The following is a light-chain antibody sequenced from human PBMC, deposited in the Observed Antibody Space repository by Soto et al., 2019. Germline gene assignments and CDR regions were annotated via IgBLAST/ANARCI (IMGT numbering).Light chain of an antibody. Sequence: DIQMTQSPSTLSGSVGDRVTITCRASQTISSWLAWYQQKPGKAPKLLIYKASTLKSGAPSRFSGSGSGTEFTLTITSLQPEDFATYYCLQHDTYPRTFGQGTKVDIK. CDR2: KAS. V-gene: IGKV1-5*03. J-gene: IGKJ1*01. CDR1: QTISSW. CDR3: LQHDTYPRT.